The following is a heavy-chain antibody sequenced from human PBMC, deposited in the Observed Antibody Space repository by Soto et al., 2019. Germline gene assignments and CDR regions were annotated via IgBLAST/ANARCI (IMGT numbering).Heavy chain of an antibody. J-gene: IGHJ4*02. D-gene: IGHD3-22*01. V-gene: IGHV3-74*01. CDR3: ATGGSGYFTY. CDR2: IKSDGSYT. CDR1: GFTFNTYW. Sequence: EVQLVESGGGLVQPGGSLRLSCAASGFTFNTYWMQWVRQAPGKGLVWVSRIKSDGSYTNYADSVKGRFTISRDNATNTLFLQMNSLGAEVTAVYYCATGGSGYFTYWGQGTLVTVSS.